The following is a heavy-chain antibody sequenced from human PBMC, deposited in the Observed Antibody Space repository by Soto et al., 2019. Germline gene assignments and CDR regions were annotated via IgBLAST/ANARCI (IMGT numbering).Heavy chain of an antibody. D-gene: IGHD6-19*01. CDR1: GGTFSNYA. V-gene: IGHV1-69*01. J-gene: IGHJ4*02. CDR2: IIPIFGTA. CDR3: ARLIVAGTSVRYYFDY. Sequence: QVQLVQSGAEVKKPGSSVKVSCKASGGTFSNYAISWVRQAPGQGLEWMGGIIPIFGTANHPQKFQGRVTITADESTSTAYMELSSLRSEDTAVYYCARLIVAGTSVRYYFDYWGQGTLVTVSS.